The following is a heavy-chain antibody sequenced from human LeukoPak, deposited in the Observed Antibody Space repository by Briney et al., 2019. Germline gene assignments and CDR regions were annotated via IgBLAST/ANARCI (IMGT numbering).Heavy chain of an antibody. D-gene: IGHD6-13*01. J-gene: IGHJ4*02. CDR3: AKEIAAAAGTDY. V-gene: IGHV3-30*18. CDR2: ISYDGSNK. Sequence: GGSLRLSCAASGFTFSSYGMHWVRQAPGKGLEWVAVISYDGSNKYYADSVKGRFTISRDNSKNTLYLQMNSLRAKDTAVYYCAKEIAAAAGTDYWGQGTLVTVSS. CDR1: GFTFSSYG.